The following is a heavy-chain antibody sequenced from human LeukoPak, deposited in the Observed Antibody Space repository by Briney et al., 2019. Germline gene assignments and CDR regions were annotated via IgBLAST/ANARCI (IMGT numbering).Heavy chain of an antibody. CDR1: GGSISSYY. D-gene: IGHD2-15*01. V-gene: IGHV4-59*01. Sequence: SETLSLTCTVSGGSISSYYWSWIRQPPGKGLEWIGYIYYSGSTKYNFSLKSRVTISVDTSKNQFSVKLGSVTAADTAVYYCARDKDGYLDYWGQGTLVTVSS. J-gene: IGHJ4*02. CDR3: ARDKDGYLDY. CDR2: IYYSGST.